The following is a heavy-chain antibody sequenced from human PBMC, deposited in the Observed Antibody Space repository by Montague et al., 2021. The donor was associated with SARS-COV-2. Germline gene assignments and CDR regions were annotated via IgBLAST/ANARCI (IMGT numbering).Heavy chain of an antibody. J-gene: IGHJ4*02. CDR3: AQQRSLNYYDSSGYYYPDX. CDR2: IYYSGST. D-gene: IGHD3-22*01. CDR1: GGSISSSSYY. Sequence: SETLSLTCTVSGGSISSSSYYWGWIRRPPGKGLEWIGSIYYSGSTYYNPSLKSRVTISVDTSKNQFSLKLSSVTAADTAVYYCAQQRSLNYYDSSGYYYPDXWGQGTLVTVSS. V-gene: IGHV4-39*01.